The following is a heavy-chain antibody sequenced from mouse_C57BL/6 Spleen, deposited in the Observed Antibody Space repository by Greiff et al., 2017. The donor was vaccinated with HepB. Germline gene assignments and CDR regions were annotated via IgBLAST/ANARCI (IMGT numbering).Heavy chain of an antibody. CDR3: ARLAHYFDY. J-gene: IGHJ2*01. Sequence: VQLQQSGPELVKPGASVKISCKASGYAFSSSWINWVKQRPGKGLEWIGRIYPGDGDTNYNGKFKGKATLTADKSSSTAYMQLSSLTSEDSAVYFCARLAHYFDYWGQGTTLTVSS. CDR1: GYAFSSSW. CDR2: IYPGDGDT. V-gene: IGHV1-82*01.